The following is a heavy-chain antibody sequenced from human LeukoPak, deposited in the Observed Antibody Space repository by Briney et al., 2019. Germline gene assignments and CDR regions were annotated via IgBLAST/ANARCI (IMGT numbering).Heavy chain of an antibody. V-gene: IGHV1-46*01. CDR3: ATGMTTVTTSDAFDI. CDR2: INPSDGST. D-gene: IGHD4-17*01. Sequence: GASVKVSCKASGYTFTSYYMHWVRQAPGQGLEWMGIINPSDGSTSYAQKFQGRVTITADESTSTAYMELSSLRSEDTAVYYCATGMTTVTTSDAFDIWGQGTMVTVSS. CDR1: GYTFTSYY. J-gene: IGHJ3*02.